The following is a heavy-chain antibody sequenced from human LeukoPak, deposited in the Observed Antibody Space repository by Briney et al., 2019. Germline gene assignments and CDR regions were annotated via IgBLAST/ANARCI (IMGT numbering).Heavy chain of an antibody. CDR2: ISSSSSYI. V-gene: IGHV3-21*01. Sequence: GGSLRLSCAASGFTFSSYSMNWVRQAPGKGLEWVSSISSSSSYIYYADSVKGRFTISRDNAKNSLYLQMNSLGAEDTAVYYCASRRLSSTEYWGQGTLVTVSS. CDR1: GFTFSSYS. J-gene: IGHJ4*02. D-gene: IGHD2-2*01. CDR3: ASRRLSSTEY.